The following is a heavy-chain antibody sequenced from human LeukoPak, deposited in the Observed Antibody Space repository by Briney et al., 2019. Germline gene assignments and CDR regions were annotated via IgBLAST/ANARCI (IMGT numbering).Heavy chain of an antibody. CDR2: IYYSGST. V-gene: IGHV4-59*01. J-gene: IGHJ5*02. CDR3: AREDSSGWYQWFDP. CDR1: GGSISIYY. Sequence: PSETLSLTCTVSGGSISIYYWSWIRQPPGKGLEWIGYIYYSGSTNYNPSLKSRVTISVDTSKNQFSLKLSSVTAAGTAVYYCAREDSSGWYQWFDPWGQGTLVTVSS. D-gene: IGHD6-19*01.